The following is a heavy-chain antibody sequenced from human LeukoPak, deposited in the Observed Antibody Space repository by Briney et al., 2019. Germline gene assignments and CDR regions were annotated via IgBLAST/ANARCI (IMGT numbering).Heavy chain of an antibody. CDR1: GFTFSSYA. D-gene: IGHD6-19*01. CDR3: AKSVRDSSGWYPDAFDI. J-gene: IGHJ3*02. V-gene: IGHV3-23*01. Sequence: GGSLRLSCAASGFTFSSYAMSWVRQAPGKGLEWASAISGSGGSTYYADSVKGRFTISRDNSKNTLYLQMNSLRAEDTAVHYCAKSVRDSSGWYPDAFDIWGQGTMVTVSS. CDR2: ISGSGGST.